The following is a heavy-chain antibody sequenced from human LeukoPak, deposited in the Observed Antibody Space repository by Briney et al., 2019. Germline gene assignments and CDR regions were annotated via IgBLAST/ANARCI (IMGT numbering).Heavy chain of an antibody. Sequence: ASVKVSCKTSGFPFTGYYIHWMRQAPGQGLEWMGWLNPHSGGPTYAQKFQGRVTMTRDTSISTAYMELSRLRSDDTAAYYCARPNYGGNRFLGYWGQGTLVTVSS. CDR1: GFPFTGYY. V-gene: IGHV1-2*02. CDR3: ARPNYGGNRFLGY. CDR2: LNPHSGGP. D-gene: IGHD4-23*01. J-gene: IGHJ4*02.